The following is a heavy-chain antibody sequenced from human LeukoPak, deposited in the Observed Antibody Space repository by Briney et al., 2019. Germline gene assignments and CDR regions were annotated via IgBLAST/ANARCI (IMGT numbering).Heavy chain of an antibody. V-gene: IGHV3-74*01. CDR3: AGVKVAGTRSFDY. J-gene: IGHJ4*02. CDR1: GFTFSAYW. Sequence: GGSLRLSCAASGFTFSAYWMHWVRQAPGKGLVWVGRINDVGSDSTYVDSVKGRFTISRDNAKNTLYLQMNNLRAEDTAVYYCAGVKVAGTRSFDYWGQGTLATVSP. CDR2: INDVGSDS. D-gene: IGHD6-19*01.